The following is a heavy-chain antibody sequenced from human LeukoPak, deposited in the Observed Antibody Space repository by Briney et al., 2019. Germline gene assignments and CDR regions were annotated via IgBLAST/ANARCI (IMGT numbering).Heavy chain of an antibody. Sequence: GGSLRLSCAASGFTFSTYWMSWVRQAPGKGLEWVAHIKEDRSEKYYVDSVRGRFAVSRDNAKNSLYLEMNSLRAEDTAAYYCASSPRAGVQLWGQGTLVTVFS. V-gene: IGHV3-7*05. CDR3: ASSPRAGVQL. CDR1: GFTFSTYW. CDR2: IKEDRSEK. J-gene: IGHJ4*02. D-gene: IGHD5-18*01.